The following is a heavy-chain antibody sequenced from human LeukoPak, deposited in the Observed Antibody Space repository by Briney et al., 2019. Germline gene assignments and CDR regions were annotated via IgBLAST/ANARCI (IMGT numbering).Heavy chain of an antibody. CDR1: GFTFSSYA. Sequence: PGGSLRLSCAASGFTFSSYAMSWVRQAPGKGLEWVSAISGSGGSTYYADSVKGRFTISRDNSKNTLYLQMNSLRAEDTAVYYCAREDYVWGSYRSSGSDWGQGTLVAVSS. V-gene: IGHV3-23*01. J-gene: IGHJ4*02. D-gene: IGHD3-16*02. CDR2: ISGSGGST. CDR3: AREDYVWGSYRSSGSD.